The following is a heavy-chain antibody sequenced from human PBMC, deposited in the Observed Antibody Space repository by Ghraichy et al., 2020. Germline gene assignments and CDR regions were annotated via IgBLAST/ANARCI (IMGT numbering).Heavy chain of an antibody. CDR2: IIPIFGTA. CDR1: GGTFSSYA. D-gene: IGHD3-22*01. V-gene: IGHV1-69*13. Sequence: SVKVSCKASGGTFSSYAISWVRQAPGQGLEWMGGIIPIFGTANYAQKFQGRVTITADESTSTAYMELSSLRSEDTAVYYCAMGYDSSGYHFDYWGQGTLVTVSS. J-gene: IGHJ4*02. CDR3: AMGYDSSGYHFDY.